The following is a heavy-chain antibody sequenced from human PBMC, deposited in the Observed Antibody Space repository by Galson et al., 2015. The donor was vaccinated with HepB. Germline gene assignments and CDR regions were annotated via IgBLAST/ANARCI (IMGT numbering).Heavy chain of an antibody. D-gene: IGHD3-10*01. Sequence: SLRLSCAASGFTFSSYAMSWVRQAPGKGLEWVSAISGSGGSTYYADSVKGRFTISRDNSKNTLYLQMNSLRAEYTAVYYCAKTTAFVLLWFGELAFDYWGQGTLVTVSS. V-gene: IGHV3-23*01. CDR2: ISGSGGST. CDR3: AKTTAFVLLWFGELAFDY. CDR1: GFTFSSYA. J-gene: IGHJ4*02.